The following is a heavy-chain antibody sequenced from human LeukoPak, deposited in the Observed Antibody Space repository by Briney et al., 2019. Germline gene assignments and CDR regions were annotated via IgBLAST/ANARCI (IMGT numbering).Heavy chain of an antibody. D-gene: IGHD2-2*01. J-gene: IGHJ5*02. V-gene: IGHV3-53*01. Sequence: GGSLRLSCAASGLTVSSNYMSWVRQAPGKGLEWVSIIYSGGSTYYADSVKGRFTISRDNSKNTLYLQMNSLRAEDTAVYYCARESASRGFFDPWGQGTLVTVSS. CDR3: ARESASRGFFDP. CDR1: GLTVSSNY. CDR2: IYSGGST.